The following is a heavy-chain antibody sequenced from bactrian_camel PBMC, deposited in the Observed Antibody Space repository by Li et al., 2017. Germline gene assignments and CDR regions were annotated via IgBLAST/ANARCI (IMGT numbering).Heavy chain of an antibody. V-gene: IGHV3S63*01. J-gene: IGHJ4*01. Sequence: HVQLVESGGGSVQAAGSLTLSCTASPAVDANYCMGYFRQAPGKEREGVARISTDGTPNYADSVKGRFTISKDNAKHIMYLQMTDLKPEDTATYYCAAGLYGSGNYLLREDKYAHWGRGTQVTVS. CDR3: AAGLYGSGNYLLREDKYAH. CDR2: ISTDGTP. D-gene: IGHD6*01. CDR1: PAVDANYC.